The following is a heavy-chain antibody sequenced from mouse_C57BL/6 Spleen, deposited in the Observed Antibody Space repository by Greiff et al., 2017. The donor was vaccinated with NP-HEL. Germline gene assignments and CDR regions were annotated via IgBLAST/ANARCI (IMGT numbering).Heavy chain of an antibody. D-gene: IGHD1-1*01. Sequence: QVQLQQPGAELVKPGASVKMSCKASGYTFTSYWITWVKQRTGQGLEWIGDIYPGSGSTNYNEKFKSKATLTVDTSSSTAYMQLSSLTSEDSAVYYCARGDYYGSSYYAMDYWGQGTSVTVSS. V-gene: IGHV1-55*01. CDR2: IYPGSGST. CDR1: GYTFTSYW. CDR3: ARGDYYGSSYYAMDY. J-gene: IGHJ4*01.